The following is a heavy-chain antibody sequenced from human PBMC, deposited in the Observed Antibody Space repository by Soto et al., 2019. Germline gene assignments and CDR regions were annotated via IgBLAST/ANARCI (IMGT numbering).Heavy chain of an antibody. Sequence: PSETLSLTCTVSGAPISSFYWSWIRQSPGKGLEWIGHVYYSGSTNYNPSLKSRVTISLDTSKNQFSLNLTSVTAADTAVYYCARRRDGYTGVWFDPWGQGIQVTVSS. CDR3: ARRRDGYTGVWFDP. CDR1: GAPISSFY. CDR2: VYYSGST. J-gene: IGHJ5*02. D-gene: IGHD5-12*01. V-gene: IGHV4-59*01.